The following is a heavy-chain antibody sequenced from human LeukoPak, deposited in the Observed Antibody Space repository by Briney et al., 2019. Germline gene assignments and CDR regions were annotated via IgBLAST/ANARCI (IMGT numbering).Heavy chain of an antibody. CDR2: IYNSGSA. Sequence: PSETPSLTCTVSGGSISSYYWSWIRQPPGKGLEWIGYIYNSGSANYNPSLKSRVTISVDTSKKQFSLKLSSVTAADTAVYYCARHSDAAEYFEQWGQGTLVTVSS. CDR1: GGSISSYY. J-gene: IGHJ1*01. V-gene: IGHV4-59*08. D-gene: IGHD3-10*01. CDR3: ARHSDAAEYFEQ.